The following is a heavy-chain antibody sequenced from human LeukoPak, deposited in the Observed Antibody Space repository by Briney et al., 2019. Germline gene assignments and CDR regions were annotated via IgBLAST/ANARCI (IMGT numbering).Heavy chain of an antibody. V-gene: IGHV3-23*01. CDR2: ISGSGGST. Sequence: GGSLRLSCAASGFTFSSYAMSWVRQAPGKGLEWVSAISGSGGSTYYADPVKGRFTISRDNSKNTLYLQMNSLRAEDTAVYYCAKEYYDYVWGSYRYRPSFDPWGQGTLVTVSS. J-gene: IGHJ5*02. D-gene: IGHD3-16*02. CDR1: GFTFSSYA. CDR3: AKEYYDYVWGSYRYRPSFDP.